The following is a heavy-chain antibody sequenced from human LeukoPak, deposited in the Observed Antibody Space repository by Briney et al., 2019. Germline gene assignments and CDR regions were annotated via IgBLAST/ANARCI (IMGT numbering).Heavy chain of an antibody. CDR1: GFIFNNYA. Sequence: PGGSLRLSCSASGFIFNNYAMNWVRQAPGKGLEWVSGNSGSGQSTYYADSVKGRFTISRDNSNNTLYLEMSSLRVDNTAVYYCAKGGTSTGWFNKVFDSWGRGTLVTVSS. D-gene: IGHD3-3*02. V-gene: IGHV3-23*01. CDR3: AKGGTSTGWFNKVFDS. CDR2: NSGSGQST. J-gene: IGHJ4*02.